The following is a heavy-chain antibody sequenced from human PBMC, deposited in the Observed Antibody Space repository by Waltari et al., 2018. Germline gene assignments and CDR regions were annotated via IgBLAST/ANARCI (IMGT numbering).Heavy chain of an antibody. D-gene: IGHD3-10*01. CDR2: ISWNSGSI. CDR1: GFTFDDYA. J-gene: IGHJ4*02. Sequence: EVQLVESGGGLVQPGRSLRLSCAASGFTFDDYAMHWVRQAPGKGLEWVSGISWNSGSIGYADSVKGRFTISRDNAKNSLYLQMNSLRAEDTALYYCAKDMSDVLLWFGESDLDYWGQGTLVTVSS. V-gene: IGHV3-9*01. CDR3: AKDMSDVLLWFGESDLDY.